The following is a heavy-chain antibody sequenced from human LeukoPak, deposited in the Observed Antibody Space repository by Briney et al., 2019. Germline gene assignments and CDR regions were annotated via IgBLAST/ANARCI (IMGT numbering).Heavy chain of an antibody. CDR1: GGSISSGTYC. Sequence: SETLSLTCTVSGGSISSGTYCWGWIRQPPGNGLEWIGTISYSGTTYYNPSLKSRVTISIDTPKNQFSLKLSSVTAADTAVYYCARNSGYYYDKTGYLLWGQGTLVTVST. J-gene: IGHJ4*02. CDR3: ARNSGYYYDKTGYLL. D-gene: IGHD3-22*01. V-gene: IGHV4-39*01. CDR2: ISYSGTT.